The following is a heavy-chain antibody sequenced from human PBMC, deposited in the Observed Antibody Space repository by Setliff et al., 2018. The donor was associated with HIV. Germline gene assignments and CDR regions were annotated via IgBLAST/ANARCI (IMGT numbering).Heavy chain of an antibody. D-gene: IGHD1-1*01. CDR3: AKDYGDGHNWGAFDI. V-gene: IGHV3-9*01. Sequence: SLKISCEASGFTFDDYAMHWGRQAPGKGLEWVAGINWNSVSRAYADSVQGRFTISRDNAKNLVYLEMNSLRPEDTALYFCAKDYGDGHNWGAFDIWSQGIMVTVSS. CDR1: GFTFDDYA. CDR2: INWNSVSR. J-gene: IGHJ3*02.